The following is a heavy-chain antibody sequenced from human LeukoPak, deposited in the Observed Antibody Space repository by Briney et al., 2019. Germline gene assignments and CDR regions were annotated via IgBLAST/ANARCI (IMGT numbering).Heavy chain of an antibody. Sequence: PSETLSLTCTVSGGSISSSSYYWGWIRQPPGKGLEWIGSIYYSGSTYYNPSLKSRVTISVDTSKNQFSLKLSSVTAADTAVYYCARHGPPQSLHAFDIWGQGTMVTVSS. CDR1: GGSISSSSYY. J-gene: IGHJ3*02. D-gene: IGHD3-16*02. CDR2: IYYSGST. V-gene: IGHV4-39*01. CDR3: ARHGPPQSLHAFDI.